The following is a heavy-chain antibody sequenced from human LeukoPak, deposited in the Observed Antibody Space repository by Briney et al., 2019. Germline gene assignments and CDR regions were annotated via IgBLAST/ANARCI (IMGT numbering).Heavy chain of an antibody. CDR3: ARVGRRIRYDFWSGYSVYYYYYMDV. Sequence: SSETLSLTCAVYGGSFSGYYWSWIRQPPGKGLEWIGEINHSGSTNYNPSLKSRVTISVDTSKNQFSLKLSSVTAADTAVYYCARVGRRIRYDFWSGYSVYYYYYMDVWGKGTTVTVSS. V-gene: IGHV4-34*01. CDR2: INHSGST. D-gene: IGHD3-3*01. J-gene: IGHJ6*03. CDR1: GGSFSGYY.